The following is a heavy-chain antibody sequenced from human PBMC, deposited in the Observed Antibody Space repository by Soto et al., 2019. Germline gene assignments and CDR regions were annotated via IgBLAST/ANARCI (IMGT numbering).Heavy chain of an antibody. J-gene: IGHJ6*02. CDR3: ARGMTTVTLPPHHIPSYYYYGMDV. Sequence: QVQLVQSGAEVKKPGSSVKVSCKASGGTFSSYAISWVRQAPGQGLEWMGGIIPIFGTANSSQKFQGRVTITADESTSTAYVELSSLRSEDTAVYYCARGMTTVTLPPHHIPSYYYYGMDVWGQGTTVTVSS. CDR2: IIPIFGTA. D-gene: IGHD4-4*01. V-gene: IGHV1-69*01. CDR1: GGTFSSYA.